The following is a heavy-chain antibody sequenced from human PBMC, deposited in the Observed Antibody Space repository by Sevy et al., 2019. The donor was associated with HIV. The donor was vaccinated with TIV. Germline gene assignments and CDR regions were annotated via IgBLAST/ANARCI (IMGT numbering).Heavy chain of an antibody. J-gene: IGHJ4*02. V-gene: IGHV3-13*01. CDR1: GFSFNSYD. CDR3: ARAYSSGWYDY. D-gene: IGHD6-19*01. Sequence: GGSLRLSCTASGFSFNSYDMNWVRQATGKGLEWVSAIGTAGDTYYPGSVKGRFTISRENAKNSLYLQMNSLRVGDTAVYYCARAYSSGWYDYWGQGTLVTVSS. CDR2: IGTAGDT.